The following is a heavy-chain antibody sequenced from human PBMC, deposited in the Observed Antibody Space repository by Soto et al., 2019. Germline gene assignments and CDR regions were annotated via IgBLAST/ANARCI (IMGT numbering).Heavy chain of an antibody. CDR2: INPNSGGT. CDR1: GYTFTGYY. Sequence: EASVKVSCKASGYTFTGYYMRWVRQAPGQGLEWMGWINPNSGGTNYAQKFQGWVTITRDTSISTAYMELSRLRSDDTAVYYCARDVAAAGNYYYYYGMDVWGQGTTVTVSS. CDR3: ARDVAAAGNYYYYYGMDV. D-gene: IGHD6-13*01. J-gene: IGHJ6*02. V-gene: IGHV1-2*04.